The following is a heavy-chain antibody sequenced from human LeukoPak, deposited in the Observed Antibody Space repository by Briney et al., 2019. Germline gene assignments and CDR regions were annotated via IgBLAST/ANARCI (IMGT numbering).Heavy chain of an antibody. V-gene: IGHV1-46*01. CDR2: INPSGGST. J-gene: IGHJ4*02. D-gene: IGHD3-3*01. CDR3: ARGPISYYDFWSGYPDY. Sequence: ASVKVSCKASGYTFTSYYMHWVRQAPGQGLEWMGIINPSGGSTSYAQKFQGRVTMTRDTSTSTVYMELSTLRSEDTAVYYCARGPISYYDFWSGYPDYWGQGTLVTVSS. CDR1: GYTFTSYY.